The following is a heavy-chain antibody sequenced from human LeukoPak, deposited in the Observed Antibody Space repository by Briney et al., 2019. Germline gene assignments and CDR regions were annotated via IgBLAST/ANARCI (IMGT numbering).Heavy chain of an antibody. CDR2: IKQDGIEK. Sequence: PGGSLRLSCAASGFTFSNFWMDWVRQVPGKRPEWVANIKQDGIEKYFLGSVKGRFAISRDNAKNLLYLQMTSLRVEDTAIYYCAREGMVRGVPDAFDLWGQGTIVTVSS. CDR1: GFTFSNFW. J-gene: IGHJ3*01. D-gene: IGHD3-10*01. CDR3: AREGMVRGVPDAFDL. V-gene: IGHV3-7*01.